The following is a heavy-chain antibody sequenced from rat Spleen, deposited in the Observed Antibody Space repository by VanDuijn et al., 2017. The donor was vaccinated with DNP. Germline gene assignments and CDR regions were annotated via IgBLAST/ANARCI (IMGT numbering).Heavy chain of an antibody. V-gene: IGHV5-27*01. Sequence: EVQLVESGGGLVQPGRSLKLSCAASGFTFSNYGMAWVRQAPTKGLEWVASITNSGGSTYYRDSVKGRITISRDNAKSTLYLQMDSLRSEDTATYYCTTFEGRDAWGQGTSVTVSS. CDR3: TTFEGRDA. CDR1: GFTFSNYG. CDR2: ITNSGGST. J-gene: IGHJ4*01. D-gene: IGHD1-11*01.